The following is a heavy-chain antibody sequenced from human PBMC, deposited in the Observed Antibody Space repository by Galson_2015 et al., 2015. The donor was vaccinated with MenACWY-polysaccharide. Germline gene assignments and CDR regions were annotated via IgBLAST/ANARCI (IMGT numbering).Heavy chain of an antibody. V-gene: IGHV3-74*01. D-gene: IGHD5-18*01. CDR1: GFTFSTYW. CDR2: INSDGSST. J-gene: IGHJ4*02. CDR3: AKDLSPGGGYSYGHFDS. Sequence: SLRLSCAASGFTFSTYWMHWVRHGPGKGLVWVSRINSDGSSTGYADSVKGRFTISRDNAKSTVYLQMDSLRAEDTAVYFCAKDLSPGGGYSYGHFDSWGQGTLVTVSS.